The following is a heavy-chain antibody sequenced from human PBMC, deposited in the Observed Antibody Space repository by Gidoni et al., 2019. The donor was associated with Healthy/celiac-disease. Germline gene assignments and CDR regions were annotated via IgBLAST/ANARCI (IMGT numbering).Heavy chain of an antibody. J-gene: IGHJ4*02. V-gene: IGHV3-30*18. Sequence: QVQLVESGGGVVQPGRSLRLSCAASGFPFSSYGMHWVRQAPGKGLEWVAVISYDGSNKYYADSVKGRFTISRDNSKNTLYLQMNSLRAEDTAVYYCAKEALELPVPEYFDYWGQGTLVTVSS. D-gene: IGHD1-26*01. CDR3: AKEALELPVPEYFDY. CDR2: ISYDGSNK. CDR1: GFPFSSYG.